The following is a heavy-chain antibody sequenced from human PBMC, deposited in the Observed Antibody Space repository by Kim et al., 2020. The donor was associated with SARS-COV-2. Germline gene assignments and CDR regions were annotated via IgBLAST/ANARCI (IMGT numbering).Heavy chain of an antibody. J-gene: IGHJ4*02. CDR3: ASINLVTGYDYFDY. CDR2: IYYSGST. V-gene: IGHV4-39*01. D-gene: IGHD5-18*01. CDR1: GGSISRSTYY. Sequence: SETLSLTCTVSGGSISRSTYYWGWIRQPPGKGLEWIGSIYYSGSTYYNPSLKSRVTISADTSNNQFSLKLSSVTAADTAVYYCASINLVTGYDYFDYWGQGTLVTVSS.